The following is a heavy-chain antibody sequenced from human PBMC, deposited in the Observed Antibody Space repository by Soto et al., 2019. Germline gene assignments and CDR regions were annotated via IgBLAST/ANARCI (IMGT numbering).Heavy chain of an antibody. CDR3: ARGVVVPAAGRFDP. Sequence: SETLSLTCAVYGGSFSGYYWSWIRQPPGKGLEWIGEINHSGSTNYNPSLKSRVTISVDTSKNQFSLKLSSVTAAETAVYYCARGVVVPAAGRFDPWGQGTLVTVSS. D-gene: IGHD2-2*01. J-gene: IGHJ5*02. V-gene: IGHV4-34*01. CDR2: INHSGST. CDR1: GGSFSGYY.